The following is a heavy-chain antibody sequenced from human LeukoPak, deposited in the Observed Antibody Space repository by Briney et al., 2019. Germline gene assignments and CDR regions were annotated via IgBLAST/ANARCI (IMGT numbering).Heavy chain of an antibody. V-gene: IGHV1-69*06. CDR2: IIPIFGTA. Sequence: SVKVSCKASGGTFSSYAISWVRQAPGQGLECMGGIIPIFGTANYAQKFQDRVTITADKSTSTDYMELSSLRSDDTAVYFCARDTSEGDYAWWFDPWGQGTLVTVAS. J-gene: IGHJ5*02. CDR1: GGTFSSYA. CDR3: ARDTSEGDYAWWFDP. D-gene: IGHD3-16*01.